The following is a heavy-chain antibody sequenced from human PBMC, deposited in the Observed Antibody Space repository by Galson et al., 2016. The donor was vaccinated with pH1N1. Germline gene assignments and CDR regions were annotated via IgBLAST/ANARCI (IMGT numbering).Heavy chain of an antibody. CDR1: GFTFSNYW. Sequence: SLRLSCAASGFTFSNYWMSWVRQAPGKGLEWVANIRQDEGEQYYVDSVKGRFTISRDNAKNSLYLQMNSLRAEDTAVYYCVSSGGTVTTFGSGWGQGTLVTVSS. V-gene: IGHV3-7*01. CDR2: IRQDEGEQ. D-gene: IGHD3-10*02. J-gene: IGHJ4*02. CDR3: VSSGGTVTTFGSG.